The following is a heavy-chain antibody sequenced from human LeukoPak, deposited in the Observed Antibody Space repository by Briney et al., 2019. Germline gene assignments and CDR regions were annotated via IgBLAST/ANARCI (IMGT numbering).Heavy chain of an antibody. CDR1: GFTFDDYA. Sequence: GGSLRLSCAASGFTFDDYAMHWVPQATGNGLEWISGISWNSGSIGYADSVKGLFTISRDNAKNSLYLQMNSLRAEDTALYYCAKDIFGQQLVAFDYWGQGTLVTVSS. D-gene: IGHD6-13*01. V-gene: IGHV3-9*01. CDR3: AKDIFGQQLVAFDY. J-gene: IGHJ4*02. CDR2: ISWNSGSI.